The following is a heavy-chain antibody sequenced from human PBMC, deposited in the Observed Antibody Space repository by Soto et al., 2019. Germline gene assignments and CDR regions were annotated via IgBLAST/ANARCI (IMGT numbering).Heavy chain of an antibody. Sequence: PSETLSLTCTVSGGSISSGDYYWSWIRQPPGKGLEWIGYIYYSGSTYYNPSLKSRVTISVDTSKNQFSLKLSSVTAADTAVYYCARVSSSSYWFDPWGQGTLVTVSS. CDR1: GGSISSGDYY. CDR2: IYYSGST. V-gene: IGHV4-30-4*01. D-gene: IGHD6-6*01. J-gene: IGHJ5*02. CDR3: ARVSSSSYWFDP.